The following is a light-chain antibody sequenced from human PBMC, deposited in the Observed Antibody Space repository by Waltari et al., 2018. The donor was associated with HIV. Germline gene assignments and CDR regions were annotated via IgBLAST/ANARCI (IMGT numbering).Light chain of an antibody. J-gene: IGLJ3*02. CDR3: LLSYNGARNWV. V-gene: IGLV7-46*01. CDR2: DTS. Sequence: QAVVTQEPSLTVSPGGTVTLTCGSSTGAVTSDHYHYWFQQKPGQAPRTLIYDTSDQHPWPPARFSGSLRGGKAALTLSGAQPEDEAEYYCLLSYNGARNWVFGGGTKLTVL. CDR1: TGAVTSDHY.